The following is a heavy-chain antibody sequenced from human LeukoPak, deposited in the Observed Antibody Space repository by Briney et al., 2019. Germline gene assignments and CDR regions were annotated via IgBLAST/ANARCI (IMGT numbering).Heavy chain of an antibody. J-gene: IGHJ4*02. D-gene: IGHD3-16*01. V-gene: IGHV3-30*03. CDR3: ASMRTYDYVWGSTPSLDY. CDR2: ISYDGSNK. CDR1: GFTFSSYG. Sequence: GRSLRLSCAASGFTFSSYGMHWVRQAPGKGLEWVAVISYDGSNKYYADSVKGRFTISRDNAKNSLYLQMNSLRAEDTAVYYCASMRTYDYVWGSTPSLDYWGQGTLVTVSS.